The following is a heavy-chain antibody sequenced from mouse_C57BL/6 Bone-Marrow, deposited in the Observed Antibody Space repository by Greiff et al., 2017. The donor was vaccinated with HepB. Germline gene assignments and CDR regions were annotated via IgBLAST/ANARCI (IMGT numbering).Heavy chain of an antibody. J-gene: IGHJ3*01. CDR2: ISGGGGNT. Sequence: EVQVVESGGGLVKPGGSLKLSCAASGFTFSSYTMSWVRQTPEKRLVWVATISGGGGNTYYPDSVKGRFTISRDNAKNTLYLQMSSLRSEDTALYYCARQIYFAYWGQGTLVTVSA. CDR1: GFTFSSYT. V-gene: IGHV5-9*01. D-gene: IGHD1-1*01. CDR3: ARQIYFAY.